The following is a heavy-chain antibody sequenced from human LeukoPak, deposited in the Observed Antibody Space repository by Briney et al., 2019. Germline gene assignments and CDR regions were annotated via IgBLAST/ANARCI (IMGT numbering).Heavy chain of an antibody. CDR3: AATGYEDYFDY. Sequence: GGSLRLSCAASGFTFSSYWMSWVRQAPGKGLEWVANINKDGGEKYYVDSVKGRFTISRDNAKNSLYLQMNSLRAEDTAVYYCAATGYEDYFDYWGQGTLVTVSS. V-gene: IGHV3-7*01. CDR2: INKDGGEK. CDR1: GFTFSSYW. J-gene: IGHJ4*02. D-gene: IGHD5-12*01.